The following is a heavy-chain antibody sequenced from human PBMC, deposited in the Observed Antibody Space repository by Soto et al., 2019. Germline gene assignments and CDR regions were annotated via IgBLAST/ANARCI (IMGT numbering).Heavy chain of an antibody. CDR1: GFTFSGYS. J-gene: IGHJ6*02. CDR2: IRSSISTT. Sequence: PGGSLRLSCAASGFTFSGYSMNWVRQAPGKGLGGVSYIRSSISTTSYADSVKGRLPISRDSSTTPLYLRVHSRRDQTTALNSCARDSYCSSTSCYYRYYVMDVWGQGTTVTVS. V-gene: IGHV3-48*02. D-gene: IGHD2-2*01. CDR3: ARDSYCSSTSCYYRYYVMDV.